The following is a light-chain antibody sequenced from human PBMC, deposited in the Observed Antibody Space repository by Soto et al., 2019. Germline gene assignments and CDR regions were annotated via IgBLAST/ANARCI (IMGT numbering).Light chain of an antibody. J-gene: IGKJ3*01. V-gene: IGKV1-39*01. CDR2: AAS. Sequence: MTQSPATLSVSPGERATLSCRASQSVDNYLKWYQQKPGKAPGLLIYAASTLQSGVPSRFSASGSGTDFTLTISSLQPEDFATYYCQQDLRPPLTFGPGTKVDIK. CDR1: QSVDNY. CDR3: QQDLRPPLT.